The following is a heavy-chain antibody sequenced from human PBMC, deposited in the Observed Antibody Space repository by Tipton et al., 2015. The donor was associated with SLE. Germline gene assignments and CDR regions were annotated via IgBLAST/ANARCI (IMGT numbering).Heavy chain of an antibody. CDR1: GGSYSHYS. CDR3: ARERLYSSSWFSD. V-gene: IGHV4-4*08. J-gene: IGHJ4*02. Sequence: TLSLTCAIYGGSYSHYSWSWVRQPPGKGLEWIGRIYTSGSTNYNPSLKSRVTISVDTSKNQFSLKLSSVTAADTAVYYCARERLYSSSWFSDWGQGTLVTVSS. CDR2: IYTSGST. D-gene: IGHD6-13*01.